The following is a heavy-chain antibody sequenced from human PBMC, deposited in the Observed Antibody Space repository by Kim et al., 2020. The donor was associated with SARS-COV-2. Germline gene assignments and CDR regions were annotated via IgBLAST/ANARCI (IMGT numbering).Heavy chain of an antibody. J-gene: IGHJ5*02. CDR2: ISAYNGNT. Sequence: ASVKVSCKASGYTFTSYGISWVRQDPGQGLEWMGWISAYNGNTNYAQKLQGRVTMTTDTSTSTAYMELRSLRSDDTAVYYCAREAVSITMVRGVIITEKYNWFDPWGQGTLVTVSS. CDR1: GYTFTSYG. CDR3: AREAVSITMVRGVIITEKYNWFDP. D-gene: IGHD3-10*01. V-gene: IGHV1-18*01.